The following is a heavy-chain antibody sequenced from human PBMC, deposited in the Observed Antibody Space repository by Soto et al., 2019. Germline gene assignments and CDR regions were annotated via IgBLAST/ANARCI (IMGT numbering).Heavy chain of an antibody. V-gene: IGHV4-4*07. CDR2: VSPRGTT. Sequence: TLCVPYTVAVGYSIDHWGCRIRQHAGQGLEWIGRVSPRGTTDDNPSLNSRPTMSVETSKNQFSLKLSSVTAADTAVYYCARDIASYAYGEGYWGQGIQVTVSS. D-gene: IGHD2-21*01. CDR1: VGYSIDHW. CDR3: ARDIASYAYGEGY. J-gene: IGHJ4*02.